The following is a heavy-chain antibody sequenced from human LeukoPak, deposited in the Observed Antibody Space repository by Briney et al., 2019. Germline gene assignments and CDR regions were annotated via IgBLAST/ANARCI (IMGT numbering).Heavy chain of an antibody. J-gene: IGHJ4*02. CDR1: GGSLSSYY. CDR2: IFSSATT. Sequence: SETLSHTCSVSGGSLSSYYWSWLRQPPGKKFQWIGHIFSSATTNYNPSLKSRVTISADSSNNQFSLKVTSVTAADTAVYFSVRHRKFSSGPIDSWGQGTLVTVSS. CDR3: VRHRKFSSGPIDS. D-gene: IGHD6-19*01. V-gene: IGHV4-4*08.